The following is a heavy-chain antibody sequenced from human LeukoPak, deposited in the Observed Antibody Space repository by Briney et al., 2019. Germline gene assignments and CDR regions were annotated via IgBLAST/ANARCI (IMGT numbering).Heavy chain of an antibody. J-gene: IGHJ4*02. CDR1: GFIFRSYN. CDR3: ARWHYYGSGSPPYFDY. CDR2: ISSSSSHI. D-gene: IGHD3-10*01. V-gene: IGHV3-21*04. Sequence: PGGSLRLSCAASGFIFRSYNMNWVRQAPGKGLEWVSSISSSSSHIYYADTVRGRFTISRDNAKNSLYLQMNSLRAEDTAVYYCARWHYYGSGSPPYFDYWGQGTLVTVSS.